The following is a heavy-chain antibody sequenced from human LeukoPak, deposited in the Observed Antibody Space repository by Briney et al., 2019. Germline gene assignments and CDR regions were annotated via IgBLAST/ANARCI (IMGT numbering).Heavy chain of an antibody. Sequence: GGSLRPSCAASGFTFSSYSMNWVRQAPGKGLEWVSSISSSSSYIYYADSVKGRFTISRDNAKNSLYLQMNSLRAEDTAVYYCARGAAADYDILTGYYGYFQHWGQGTLVTVSS. CDR2: ISSSSSYI. CDR1: GFTFSSYS. V-gene: IGHV3-21*01. D-gene: IGHD3-9*01. J-gene: IGHJ1*01. CDR3: ARGAAADYDILTGYYGYFQH.